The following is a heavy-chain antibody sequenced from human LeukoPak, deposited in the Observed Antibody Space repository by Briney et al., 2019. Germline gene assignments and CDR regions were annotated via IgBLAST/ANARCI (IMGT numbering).Heavy chain of an antibody. CDR2: IKQDGSEK. D-gene: IGHD3-22*01. Sequence: GGSLRLSCAASGFTFSSYWMSWVRQAPGQGLEWVANIKQDGSEKYYVDSVKGRFTISRDNAKKSLYLQMNSLRAEDTAWYYCATTTLTYYYDSSGYSRAEYFQYWGQGTLVTVSS. V-gene: IGHV3-7*03. J-gene: IGHJ1*01. CDR1: GFTFSSYW. CDR3: ATTTLTYYYDSSGYSRAEYFQY.